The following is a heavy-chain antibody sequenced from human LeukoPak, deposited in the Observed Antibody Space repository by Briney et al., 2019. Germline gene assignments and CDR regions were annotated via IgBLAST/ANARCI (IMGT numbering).Heavy chain of an antibody. CDR2: IRSEAYGGTT. CDR1: GFTFSHAW. D-gene: IGHD6-13*01. V-gene: IGHV3-49*04. Sequence: PGGSLRLSCAASGFTFSHAWMSWVRQAPGKGLEWVGFIRSEAYGGTTQYAASVKGRFTISRDDSKSIAYLQMNSLKTEDTAVYYCTSQLQLLTFFDYWGQGTLVTVSS. CDR3: TSQLQLLTFFDY. J-gene: IGHJ4*02.